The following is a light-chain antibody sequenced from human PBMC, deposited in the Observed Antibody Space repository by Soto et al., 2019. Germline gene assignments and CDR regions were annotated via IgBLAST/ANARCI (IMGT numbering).Light chain of an antibody. V-gene: IGKV3-11*01. J-gene: IGKJ4*01. CDR1: QNVKYY. CDR3: HQRGDWPT. CDR2: DTS. Sequence: IVVTQSPATLSLSPGDRATLSCRTSQNVKYYLAWYQQKPGQAPRLLIYDTSNRATGIPARFTGSGSGTDFTLTISSIEPDDSAVYYCHQRGDWPTFGGGTKVEIK.